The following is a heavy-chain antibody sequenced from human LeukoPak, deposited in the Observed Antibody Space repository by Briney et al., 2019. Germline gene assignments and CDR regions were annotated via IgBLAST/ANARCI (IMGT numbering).Heavy chain of an antibody. J-gene: IGHJ6*03. Sequence: PGGSLRLSCAASGFTFSSYAMSWVRQAPGKGLEWVSAISGSGGSTYYADSVKGRFTISRDNSKNTLYLQMNSLRAEDTAVYYCAKGRAPYYYYYMDVWGKGTTVTVSS. CDR1: GFTFSSYA. V-gene: IGHV3-23*01. CDR3: AKGRAPYYYYYMDV. CDR2: ISGSGGST.